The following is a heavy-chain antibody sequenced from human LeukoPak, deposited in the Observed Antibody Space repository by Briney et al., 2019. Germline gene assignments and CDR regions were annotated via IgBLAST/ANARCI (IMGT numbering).Heavy chain of an antibody. CDR2: IYTSGTT. D-gene: IGHD4-11*01. CDR1: DGSISNYY. J-gene: IGHJ5*02. Sequence: SETLSPTCTVSDGSISNYYWNWIRQPAGKGLEWVGRIYTSGTTNYNPSLKTRVTISLDKSKNQFSLKLSSVTAADTAVYYCARSLKMTYSWLDPWGQGAQVTVSS. V-gene: IGHV4-4*07. CDR3: ARSLKMTYSWLDP.